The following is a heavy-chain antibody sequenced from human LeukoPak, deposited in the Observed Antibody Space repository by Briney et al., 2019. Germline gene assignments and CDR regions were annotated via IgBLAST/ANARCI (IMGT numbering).Heavy chain of an antibody. CDR2: IFYSGGT. CDR1: GGSISSLSYY. V-gene: IGHV4-39*01. CDR3: TRRGHYDTFAY. Sequence: SETLSLTCTVSGGSISSLSYYWAWIRQSPGKGLEWIGSIFYSGGTYDNPSLKSRVTLSVDTSKNQFSLRLNSVTAADTAVYYCTRRGHYDTFAYWGPGSLVTVSS. D-gene: IGHD3-22*01. J-gene: IGHJ4*02.